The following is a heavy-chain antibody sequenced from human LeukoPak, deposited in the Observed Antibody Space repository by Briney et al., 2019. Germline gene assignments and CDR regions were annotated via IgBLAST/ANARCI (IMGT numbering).Heavy chain of an antibody. CDR1: GFTFDDYA. D-gene: IGHD6-19*01. J-gene: IGHJ4*02. CDR2: ISWNSGSI. CDR3: AKDPSSSIAVAAPPDY. V-gene: IGHV3-9*01. Sequence: GRSLRLSCAASGFTFDDYAMHWVRQAPGKGLEWVSGISWNSGSICYADSVMGSFNMSRENDKNSLYLQMNSLRAEDTALYYCAKDPSSSIAVAAPPDYWGQGTLVTVSS.